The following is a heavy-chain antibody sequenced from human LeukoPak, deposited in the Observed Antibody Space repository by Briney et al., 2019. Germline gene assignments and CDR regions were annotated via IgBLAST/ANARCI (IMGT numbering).Heavy chain of an antibody. V-gene: IGHV3-11*01. D-gene: IGHD3-10*01. Sequence: GGSLRLSCAASGFTFSDYYMSWIRQAPGKGLEWVSYISSSGSTIYYADSVKGRFTLSRDNAKNSLYLQMNSLRAEDTAVYYCARAKPKNMVRGLIMRRESRYYFDYWGQGTLVTVSS. CDR1: GFTFSDYY. J-gene: IGHJ4*02. CDR3: ARAKPKNMVRGLIMRRESRYYFDY. CDR2: ISSSGSTI.